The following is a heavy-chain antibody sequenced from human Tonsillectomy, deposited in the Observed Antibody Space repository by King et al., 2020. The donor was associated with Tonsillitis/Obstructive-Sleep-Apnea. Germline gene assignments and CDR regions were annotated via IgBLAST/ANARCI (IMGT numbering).Heavy chain of an antibody. CDR2: IYWDDNK. Sequence: TLKESGPTLVRPTQTLTLTCTVSGISLSTSGVGVSWIRQPPGKALEWLAIIYWDDNKRHTPSLQSRLTITKDSSRSQVVLTMTDMDPVDTATYYCAYSRYNGNREYFPHWGQGTLITVSS. D-gene: IGHD1-14*01. CDR1: GISLSTSGVG. J-gene: IGHJ1*01. V-gene: IGHV2-5*02. CDR3: AYSRYNGNREYFPH.